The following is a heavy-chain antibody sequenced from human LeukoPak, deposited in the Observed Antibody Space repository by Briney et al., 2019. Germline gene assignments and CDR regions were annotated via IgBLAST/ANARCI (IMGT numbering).Heavy chain of an antibody. CDR2: IYTSGST. V-gene: IGHV4-61*02. Sequence: SETLSLTCTVSGGSISSGSYYWSWIRRPAGKGLEWIGRIYTSGSTNYNPSLKSRVTISVDTSKNQFSLKLSSVTAADTAVYYCARVRSGYSGYDFDYWGQGTLVTVSS. CDR3: ARVRSGYSGYDFDY. D-gene: IGHD5-12*01. CDR1: GGSISSGSYY. J-gene: IGHJ4*02.